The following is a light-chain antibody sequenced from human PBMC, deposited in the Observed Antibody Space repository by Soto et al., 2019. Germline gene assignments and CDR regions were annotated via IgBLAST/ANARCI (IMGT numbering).Light chain of an antibody. V-gene: IGLV2-14*03. Sequence: QSVLTQPASVSGSPGQSITISCTGTSSDVGGYDYVSWYQQHPGKAPKLMIYEVNNRPSGVSNRFSGSKSGNTASLTISGLQGEDEADYYCSSYTSSSTRVFGGGTKLTVL. CDR2: EVN. J-gene: IGLJ3*02. CDR1: SSDVGGYDY. CDR3: SSYTSSSTRV.